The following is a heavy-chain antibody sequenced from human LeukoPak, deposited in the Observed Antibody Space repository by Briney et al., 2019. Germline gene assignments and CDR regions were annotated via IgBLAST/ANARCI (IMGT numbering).Heavy chain of an antibody. V-gene: IGHV4-30-4*08. J-gene: IGHJ6*03. Sequence: SQTLSLTCTVSGGSISGGDYYWSWIRQPPGKGLEWIGYIYYSGSTYYNPSLKSRVTISVDTSKNQFSLKLSSVTAADTAVYYCASNDYDFWSGYYMDVWGKGTTVTVSS. D-gene: IGHD3-3*01. CDR3: ASNDYDFWSGYYMDV. CDR2: IYYSGST. CDR1: GGSISGGDYY.